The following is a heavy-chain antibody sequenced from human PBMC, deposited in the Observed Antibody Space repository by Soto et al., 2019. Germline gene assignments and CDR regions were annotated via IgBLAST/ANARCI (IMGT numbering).Heavy chain of an antibody. CDR1: GFTFSSYA. D-gene: IGHD2-15*01. CDR2: ISYDGSNK. V-gene: IGHV3-30-3*01. CDR3: ARDLGDIVVVVGALDV. Sequence: QVQLVESGGGVVQPGRSLRLSCAASGFTFSSYAMHWVRQAPGKGLEWVAVISYDGSNKYYADSVKGRFTISRDNSKNXLYLQMNSLRAEDTAVYYCARDLGDIVVVVGALDVWGQGTTVTVSS. J-gene: IGHJ6*02.